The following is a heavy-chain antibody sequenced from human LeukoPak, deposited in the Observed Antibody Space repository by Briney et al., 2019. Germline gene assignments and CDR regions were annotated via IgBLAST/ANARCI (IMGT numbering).Heavy chain of an antibody. D-gene: IGHD4-11*01. J-gene: IGHJ4*02. CDR3: ARDTDYSNYGLY. CDR1: GYTFTSYG. V-gene: IGHV1-18*01. CDR2: ISAYNGNT. Sequence: ASVKVSCKTSGYTFTSYGYSWVRQAPGQGLEWMGWISAYNGNTNYAQKLQGRVTMTTDTSTSTAYMELRSLRSDDTAVYYCARDTDYSNYGLYWGQGTLVTVSS.